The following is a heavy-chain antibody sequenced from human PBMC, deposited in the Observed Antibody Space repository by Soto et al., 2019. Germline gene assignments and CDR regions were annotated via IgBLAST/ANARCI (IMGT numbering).Heavy chain of an antibody. J-gene: IGHJ5*02. CDR2: INHSGST. Sequence: LSLTCAVYGGSFSGYYWSWIRQPPGKGLEWIGEINHSGSTNYNPSLKSRVTISVDTSKNQFSLKLSSVTAADTAVYYCARAAIAVAGTRIVGGCNWFDPWGQGTLVTVSS. V-gene: IGHV4-34*01. D-gene: IGHD6-19*01. CDR3: ARAAIAVAGTRIVGGCNWFDP. CDR1: GGSFSGYY.